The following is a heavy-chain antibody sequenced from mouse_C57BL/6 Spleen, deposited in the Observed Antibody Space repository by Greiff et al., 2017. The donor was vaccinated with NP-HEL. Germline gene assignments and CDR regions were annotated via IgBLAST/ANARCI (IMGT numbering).Heavy chain of an antibody. Sequence: EVQLVESGGDLVKPGGSLKLSCAASGFTFSSYGMSWVRQTPDKRLEWVATISSGGSYTYYPDSVKGRFTISRDNAKNTLYLQMSSLKSEDTAMYYCARQGPQLGEGYFDYWGQGTTLTVSS. J-gene: IGHJ2*01. V-gene: IGHV5-6*01. D-gene: IGHD4-1*02. CDR1: GFTFSSYG. CDR3: ARQGPQLGEGYFDY. CDR2: ISSGGSYT.